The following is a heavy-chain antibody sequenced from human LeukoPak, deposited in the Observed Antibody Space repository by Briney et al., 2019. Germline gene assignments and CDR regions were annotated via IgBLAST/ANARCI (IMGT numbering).Heavy chain of an antibody. CDR2: IYNSGST. CDR3: AREDYDDSGGWYFDL. J-gene: IGHJ2*01. Sequence: SETLSLTCTVSGGSISSYYWNWIRQPPGKGLEWIGYIYNSGSTNYNPSLKSRVTISVDKSKNQFSLKLSSVTAADTAVYYCAREDYDDSGGWYFDLWGRGTLVTVSS. D-gene: IGHD3-3*01. CDR1: GGSISSYY. V-gene: IGHV4-59*12.